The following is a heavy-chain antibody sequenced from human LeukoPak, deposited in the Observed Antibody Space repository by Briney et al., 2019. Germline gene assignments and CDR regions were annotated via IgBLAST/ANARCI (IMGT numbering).Heavy chain of an antibody. CDR2: INHSGST. J-gene: IGHJ5*02. CDR3: ARPRTTSRGWFDP. V-gene: IGHV4-34*01. CDR1: GGSFSGYY. D-gene: IGHD2/OR15-2a*01. Sequence: PSETLSLTCAVYGGSFSGYYWSWIRQPPGKGLXXXGEINHSGSTNYNPSLKSRVTISVDTSKNQFSLKLSSVTAADTAVYYCARPRTTSRGWFDPWGQGTLVTVSS.